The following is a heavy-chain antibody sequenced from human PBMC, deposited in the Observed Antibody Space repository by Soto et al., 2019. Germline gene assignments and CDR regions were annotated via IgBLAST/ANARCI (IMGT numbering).Heavy chain of an antibody. CDR2: ISGSGGST. CDR3: AKFRDGSGSYYRDAFDI. CDR1: GFTFSSYA. Sequence: EVQLLESGGGLVQPGGSLRLSCAASGFTFSSYAMSWVRQAPGKGLEWVSAISGSGGSTYYADSMKGRFTISRDNSKNTLYLQMNSLRAEDTAVYYCAKFRDGSGSYYRDAFDIWGQGTMVTVSS. V-gene: IGHV3-23*01. J-gene: IGHJ3*02. D-gene: IGHD3-10*01.